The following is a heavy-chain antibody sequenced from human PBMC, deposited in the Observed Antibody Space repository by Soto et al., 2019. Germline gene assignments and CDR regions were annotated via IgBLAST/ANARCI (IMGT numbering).Heavy chain of an antibody. J-gene: IGHJ4*01. CDR3: AKDTLSYFDSSGYYYWNY. CDR2: ISGSGGST. D-gene: IGHD3-22*01. V-gene: IGHV3-23*01. CDR1: GFTFSTYA. Sequence: EVQLLESGGGLVHPGGSLRLSCAASGFTFSTYAMSWVRQAPGKGLEWVSAISGSGGSTYYADSVKGRFTISRDNSKNTLYLQMNSLRAEDTAVYYCAKDTLSYFDSSGYYYWNYWGHGTLVTVSS.